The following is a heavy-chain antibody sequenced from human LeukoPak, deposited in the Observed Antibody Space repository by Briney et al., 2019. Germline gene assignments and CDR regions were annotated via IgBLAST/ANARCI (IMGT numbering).Heavy chain of an antibody. CDR2: IKSDGNSA. V-gene: IGHV3-74*03. CDR3: TREVASAAFDY. J-gene: IGHJ4*02. Sequence: GGSLRLSCAASGFTFSDYWMHWVRQAPGKGLVWVSLIKSDGNSAMYADSVEGRSSISRDNAKNTVYLQMNSLRAEDTAVYFCTREVASAAFDYWGQGTPVTVSS. CDR1: GFTFSDYW. D-gene: IGHD5-12*01.